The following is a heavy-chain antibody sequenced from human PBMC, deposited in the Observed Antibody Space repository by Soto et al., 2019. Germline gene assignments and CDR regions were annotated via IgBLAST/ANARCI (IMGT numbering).Heavy chain of an antibody. CDR1: GFTFSSYA. J-gene: IGHJ6*02. CDR2: ISNEGDST. Sequence: GGSLRLSCSASGFTFSSYAMHWVRQAPGKGLQYISAISNEGDSTYNTDFVRGRFTISRDNSKSTLYLQMGSLRVEDMAVHYCARGDSSPTHGPMDVWSQGTTVT. V-gene: IGHV3-64*02. D-gene: IGHD6-13*01. CDR3: ARGDSSPTHGPMDV.